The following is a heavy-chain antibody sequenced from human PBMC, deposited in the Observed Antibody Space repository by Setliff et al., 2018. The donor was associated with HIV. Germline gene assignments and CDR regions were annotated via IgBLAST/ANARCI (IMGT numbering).Heavy chain of an antibody. CDR2: VFHTGTT. CDR1: GGSIRGDDYY. V-gene: IGHV4-30-4*08. J-gene: IGHJ4*02. D-gene: IGHD3-22*01. CDR3: ARHSGLGGYYSPFDY. Sequence: LSETLSLTCTVSGGSIRGDDYYWTWIRQHPGKGLEWIGYVFHTGTTYYNPSLKSRVTISVDTSKNQFSLKLSSVTAADTTVYYCARHSGLGGYYSPFDYWGPGTLVTVSS.